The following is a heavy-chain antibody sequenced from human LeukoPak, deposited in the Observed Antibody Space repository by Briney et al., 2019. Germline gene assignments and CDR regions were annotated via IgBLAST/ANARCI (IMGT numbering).Heavy chain of an antibody. CDR3: ARGGYSYGYPYYFDY. V-gene: IGHV4-59*01. J-gene: IGHJ4*02. Sequence: KPSETLSLTCTFSGGSISSYYWSWIRQPPGKGLEGIGYIYYSGSTNYNPSLKSRVTISVDTSKNQFSLKLSSVTAADTAVYYCARGGYSYGYPYYFDYWGQGTLVTVSS. CDR1: GGSISSYY. D-gene: IGHD5-18*01. CDR2: IYYSGST.